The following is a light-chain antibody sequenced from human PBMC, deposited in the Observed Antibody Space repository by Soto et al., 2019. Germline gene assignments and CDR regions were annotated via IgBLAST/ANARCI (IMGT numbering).Light chain of an antibody. V-gene: IGLV1-36*01. J-gene: IGLJ3*02. Sequence: QSVLTQSPSVSGAPRQSVNFSCSGNNSNIGSNAVHWYQQLPGKAPKLLMYYNDMLPSGVSDRFSGSKSGTSASLAISGLQSEDEGDYYCATWDDRLTAWVFGGGTKLTVL. CDR3: ATWDDRLTAWV. CDR1: NSNIGSNA. CDR2: YND.